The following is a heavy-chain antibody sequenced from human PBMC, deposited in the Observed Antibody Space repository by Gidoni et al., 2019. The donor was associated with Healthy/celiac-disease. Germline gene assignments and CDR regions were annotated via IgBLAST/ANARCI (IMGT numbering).Heavy chain of an antibody. CDR3: ASPRYVDTAMAYLFDY. Sequence: QVQLQQWGAGLLKPSETLSLTCAVYGGSFSGYYWSWIRQPPGKGLEWIGEINHSGSTNYNPSLKSRVTISVDTSKNQFSLKLSSVTAADTAVYYCASPRYVDTAMAYLFDYWGQGTLVTVSS. J-gene: IGHJ4*02. CDR2: INHSGST. V-gene: IGHV4-34*01. CDR1: GGSFSGYY. D-gene: IGHD5-18*01.